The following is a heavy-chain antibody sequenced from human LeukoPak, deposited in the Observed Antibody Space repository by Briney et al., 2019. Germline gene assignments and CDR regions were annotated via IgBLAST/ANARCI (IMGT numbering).Heavy chain of an antibody. Sequence: GRSLRLSCAASGFTFSNAWMSWVRQAPGKGLEWVGRIKSKTDGGTTDYAAPVKGRFTISRDDSKNTLYLQMNCLKTEDTAVYYCRSEDIAARPQTLDDYWGQGTLVTVSS. CDR1: GFTFSNAW. CDR3: RSEDIAARPQTLDDY. J-gene: IGHJ4*02. V-gene: IGHV3-15*01. CDR2: IKSKTDGGTT. D-gene: IGHD6-6*01.